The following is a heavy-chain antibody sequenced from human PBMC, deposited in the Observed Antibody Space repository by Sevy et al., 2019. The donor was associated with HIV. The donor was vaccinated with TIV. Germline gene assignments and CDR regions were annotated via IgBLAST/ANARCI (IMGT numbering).Heavy chain of an antibody. Sequence: ASVKVSCKASGYTFTGYYMHWVRQAPGQGLEWMGWINPNSGGTNYAQKFQGRVTMTSDTSISTAYMELSRLRSDDTAVYYCARDGGYSGYDPFDYWGQGTLVTVSS. J-gene: IGHJ4*02. CDR1: GYTFTGYY. D-gene: IGHD5-12*01. V-gene: IGHV1-2*02. CDR2: INPNSGGT. CDR3: ARDGGYSGYDPFDY.